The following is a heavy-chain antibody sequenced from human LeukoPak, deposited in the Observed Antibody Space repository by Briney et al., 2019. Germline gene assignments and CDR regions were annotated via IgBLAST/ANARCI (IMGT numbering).Heavy chain of an antibody. D-gene: IGHD1-1*01. CDR2: IYYSGST. J-gene: IGHJ4*02. CDR3: ARQGTLSFDY. CDR1: GGSISSSSYY. V-gene: IGHV4-39*01. Sequence: KPSETLSLTCTVSGGSISSSSYYWGWIRQPPGKGLEWIGSIYYSGSTYYNPSLKSRVTISVDTSKNQFSLKLSSVTAADTAVYYCARQGTLSFDYWGQGTLVTVSS.